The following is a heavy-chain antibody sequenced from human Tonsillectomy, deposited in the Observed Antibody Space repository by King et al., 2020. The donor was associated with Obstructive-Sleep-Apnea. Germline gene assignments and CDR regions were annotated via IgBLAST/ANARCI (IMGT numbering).Heavy chain of an antibody. Sequence: QLVQSGGGLVKPGGSLRLSCAASGFTFSSYSMNWVRQAPGKGLEWVSSISSSSSYIYYADSVKGRFTISRDNAKNSLYLQMNSLRAEDTAVYYCARVGYSYGASEYYFDYWGQGTLVTVSS. CDR1: GFTFSSYS. CDR3: ARVGYSYGASEYYFDY. D-gene: IGHD5-18*01. CDR2: ISSSSSYI. V-gene: IGHV3-21*01. J-gene: IGHJ4*02.